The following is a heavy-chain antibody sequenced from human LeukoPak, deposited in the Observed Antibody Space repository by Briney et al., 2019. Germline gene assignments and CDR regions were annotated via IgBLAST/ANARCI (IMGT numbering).Heavy chain of an antibody. CDR2: IKQDGSDE. Sequence: GGSLRLSCAASGFTLGAYWMSWVRHAPGKGLEWVANIKQDGSDESYVDSVRGRFTISRDNAKNSLHLQMNSLRAEDTAVYYCARGGGFDYWGQGTLVTVSS. CDR1: GFTLGAYW. V-gene: IGHV3-7*05. J-gene: IGHJ4*02. CDR3: ARGGGFDY. D-gene: IGHD3-10*01.